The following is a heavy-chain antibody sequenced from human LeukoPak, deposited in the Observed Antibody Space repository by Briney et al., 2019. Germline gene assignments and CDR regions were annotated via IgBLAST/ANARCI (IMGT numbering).Heavy chain of an antibody. J-gene: IGHJ4*02. CDR1: GGSISSSSYY. CDR3: ARRKRFYGDHDY. CDR2: IFYSGIA. Sequence: PSETLSLTCTVSGGSISSSSYYWGWIRQPPGKGLEWIGSIFYSGIAYYNPSLKSRVTISVDTSKNQFSLNMSSVTAADTAVYYCARRKRFYGDHDYWGQGTLVAVSS. D-gene: IGHD4-17*01. V-gene: IGHV4-39*01.